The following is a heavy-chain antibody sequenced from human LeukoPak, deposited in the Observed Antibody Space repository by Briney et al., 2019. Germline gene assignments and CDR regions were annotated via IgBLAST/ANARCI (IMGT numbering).Heavy chain of an antibody. D-gene: IGHD5-18*01. Sequence: GGSLRLSCAASGFTFSSYAMSWVRQAPGKGLEWVSGITYIDGSTYYADSVKGRFTISRDNSKNTLYLQMNSLRAEDTAVYYCARTGYNYGTPLNDWGQGTLVTASS. J-gene: IGHJ4*02. CDR2: ITYIDGST. CDR1: GFTFSSYA. V-gene: IGHV3-23*01. CDR3: ARTGYNYGTPLND.